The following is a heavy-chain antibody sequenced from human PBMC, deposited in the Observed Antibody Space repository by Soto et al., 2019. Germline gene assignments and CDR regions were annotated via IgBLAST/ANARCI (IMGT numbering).Heavy chain of an antibody. V-gene: IGHV1-18*01. J-gene: IGHJ5*02. CDR1: GYTFTSYG. D-gene: IGHD2-15*01. Sequence: QVQLVQSGAEVKKPGASVKVSCKASGYTFTSYGISWLRQAPGQGLEWMVWISAYNCNRNYAQKLQGRVTMTTATSTSTAYMELRSLRSDDTAVYYCERADMSLVWFDPWGQGTLVTVSS. CDR2: ISAYNCNR. CDR3: ERADMSLVWFDP.